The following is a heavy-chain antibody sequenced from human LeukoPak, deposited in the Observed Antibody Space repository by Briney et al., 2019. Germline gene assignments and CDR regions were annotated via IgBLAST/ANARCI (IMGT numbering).Heavy chain of an antibody. CDR3: ARARAVAGFDY. J-gene: IGHJ4*02. CDR1: GFTFSSYS. D-gene: IGHD6-19*01. Sequence: GGSLRLSCAASGFTFSSYSMNWVRQAPGKGLEWVSPISSSSSYIYYADSVKGRFTISRDNAKNPLYLQMNSLRAEDTAVYYCARARAVAGFDYWGQGTLVTVSS. V-gene: IGHV3-21*01. CDR2: ISSSSSYI.